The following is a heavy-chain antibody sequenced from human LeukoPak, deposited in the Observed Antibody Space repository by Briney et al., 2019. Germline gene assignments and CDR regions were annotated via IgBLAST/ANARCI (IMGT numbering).Heavy chain of an antibody. CDR2: IYTSGST. D-gene: IGHD3-10*01. CDR3: ARLNRFGEIFADS. V-gene: IGHV4-61*02. CDR1: GGSISSGSYY. Sequence: PSETLSLTCTVSGGSISSGSYYWSWIRQPAGKGLEWIGRIYTSGSTNYNPSLKSRVTISVDTSNSQFSLRLNSVTAADTAVYYCARLNRFGEIFADSWGQGTLVSVSS. J-gene: IGHJ4*02.